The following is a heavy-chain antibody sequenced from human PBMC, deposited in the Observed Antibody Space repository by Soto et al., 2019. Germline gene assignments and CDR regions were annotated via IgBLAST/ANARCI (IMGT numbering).Heavy chain of an antibody. CDR3: ARTTAVPNTLRSRYFLDY. Sequence: PSETLSLTCSVSGGSVSDKTYYWSWIRQPPGKRLEWIGYVYYSGTTNYNPSLKSRVTISVDLSKNRSSLRLSSVTTADTALYYCARTTAVPNTLRSRYFLDYWGQGTLVTVSS. J-gene: IGHJ4*02. V-gene: IGHV4-61*01. CDR2: VYYSGTT. D-gene: IGHD4-17*01. CDR1: GGSVSDKTYY.